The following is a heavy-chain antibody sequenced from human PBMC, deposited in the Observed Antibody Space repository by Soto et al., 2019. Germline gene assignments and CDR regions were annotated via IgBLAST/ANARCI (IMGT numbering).Heavy chain of an antibody. D-gene: IGHD3-22*01. CDR1: GYAFTSYG. CDR2: ISAYNGNT. CDR3: AGENYYDSSESRIDY. J-gene: IGHJ4*02. Sequence: ASVKVSCNASGYAFTSYGISWVRQAPGQGLEWMGWISAYNGNTNYAQKLQGRVTMITDTSTSTAYMELRSLRSDDTAVYYCAGENYYDSSESRIDYWGQGIRVTVSS. V-gene: IGHV1-18*04.